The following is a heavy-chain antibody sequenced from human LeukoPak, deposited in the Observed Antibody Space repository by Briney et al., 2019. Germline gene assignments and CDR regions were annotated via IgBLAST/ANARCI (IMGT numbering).Heavy chain of an antibody. V-gene: IGHV4-59*01. CDR3: AGLTIFGVVRYYYYMDV. D-gene: IGHD3-3*01. J-gene: IGHJ6*03. CDR2: VYYSGIAVDSPSYSGSA. CDR1: GGSMRSYW. Sequence: PSETLSLTCTVSGGSMRSYWWSWIRQPPGKGLEWIGYVYYSGIAVDSPSYSGSAIYSPSLKSRVTILLDTSKNQFSLKLSSVTAADTAVYYCAGLTIFGVVRYYYYMDVWGKGTTVTVSS.